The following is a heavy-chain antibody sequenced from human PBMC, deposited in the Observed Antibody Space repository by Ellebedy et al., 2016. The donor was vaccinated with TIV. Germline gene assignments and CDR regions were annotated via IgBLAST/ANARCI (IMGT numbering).Heavy chain of an antibody. D-gene: IGHD1-1*01. CDR2: ISHDGSRI. CDR1: GFPFRDNA. V-gene: IGHV3-30*01. Sequence: GESLKISCSASGFPFRDNAMHWVRRAPGKGLAWVSVISHDGSRIYHADSVKGRFTTSRDNSKNTLFLHMNSPRPEDTAVYFCARGGIVGATSLDYWGRGALVTVSS. J-gene: IGHJ4*02. CDR3: ARGGIVGATSLDY.